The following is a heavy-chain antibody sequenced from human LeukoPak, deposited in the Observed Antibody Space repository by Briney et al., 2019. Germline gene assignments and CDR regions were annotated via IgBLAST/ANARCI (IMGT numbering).Heavy chain of an antibody. V-gene: IGHV4-34*01. CDR2: INHSGST. CDR3: ARGTAYGYKYYYYYYMDV. D-gene: IGHD5-24*01. CDR1: GGSFSGYY. Sequence: NPSETLSLTCAVYGGSFSGYYWSWIRQPPGKGLEWIGEINHSGSTNYNPSLKSRVTISVDTSKNQFSLKLSSVTAADMAVYYCARGTAYGYKYYYYYYMDVWGKGTTVTVSS. J-gene: IGHJ6*03.